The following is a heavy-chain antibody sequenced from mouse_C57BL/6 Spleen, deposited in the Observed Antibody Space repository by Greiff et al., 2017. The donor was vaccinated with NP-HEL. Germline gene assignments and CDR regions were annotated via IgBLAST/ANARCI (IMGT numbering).Heavy chain of an antibody. V-gene: IGHV1-80*01. J-gene: IGHJ1*03. CDR3: ARPFYYGNYGWYFDV. CDR1: GYAFSSYW. Sequence: VQLQQSGAELVKPGASVKISCKASGYAFSSYWMNWVKQRPGKGLEWIGQIYPGDGDTNYNGKFKGKATLTADKSSSTAYMQLSSLTSEDSAVYFCARPFYYGNYGWYFDVWGTGTTVTVSS. CDR2: IYPGDGDT. D-gene: IGHD2-1*01.